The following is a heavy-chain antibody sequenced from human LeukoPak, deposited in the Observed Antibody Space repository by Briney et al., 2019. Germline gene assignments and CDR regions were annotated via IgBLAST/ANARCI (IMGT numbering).Heavy chain of an antibody. CDR1: GYTFTSYY. Sequence: ASVKVSCTASGYTFTSYYMHWVRQAPGQGLEWMGIINPSGGSTSYAQKFQGRVTMTRDTSTSTVYMELSSLRSEDTAVYYCARDVPSLYGMDVWGQGTTVTVSS. V-gene: IGHV1-46*01. J-gene: IGHJ6*02. CDR3: ARDVPSLYGMDV. CDR2: INPSGGST.